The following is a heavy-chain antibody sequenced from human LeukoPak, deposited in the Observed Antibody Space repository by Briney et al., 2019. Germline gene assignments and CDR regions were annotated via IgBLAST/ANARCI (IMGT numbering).Heavy chain of an antibody. J-gene: IGHJ5*02. CDR2: INPNSGGT. CDR1: GYRFRDHY. V-gene: IGHV1-2*02. Sequence: ASVKVSCKAYGYRFRDHYIHWVRQAPGQGLEYLGWINPNSGGTNYAQKFQGRVTSTRDTSIDTAYIHLDSLTSDDTAVYFCARGYFGDYVLDTWGQGTLVTVSS. D-gene: IGHD4-17*01. CDR3: ARGYFGDYVLDT.